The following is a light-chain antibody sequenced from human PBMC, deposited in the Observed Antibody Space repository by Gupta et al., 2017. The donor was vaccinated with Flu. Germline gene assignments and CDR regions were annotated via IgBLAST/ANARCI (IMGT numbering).Light chain of an antibody. CDR3: AAWDDSLTGHYV. J-gene: IGLJ1*01. Sequence: VSISCSGSSSSIGSNAVNWYLQGPGTAPRLLIYGNSKRPSGGPARFSGSKSGTSASLAISGLQSEDEATYYCAAWDDSLTGHYVFGSGTAVTVL. CDR2: GNS. V-gene: IGLV1-44*01. CDR1: SSSIGSNA.